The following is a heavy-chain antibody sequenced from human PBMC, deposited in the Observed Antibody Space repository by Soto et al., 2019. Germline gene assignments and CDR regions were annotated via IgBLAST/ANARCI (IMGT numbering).Heavy chain of an antibody. CDR2: IIPIFGTA. Sequence: QVHLVQSGAEVKKPGASVKLYCKASGYTFSNYGIHWVRQAPGQRLEWMGWIIPIFGTANYAQKFQGRVTITADESTSTAYMELSSLRSEDRAVYYCAREGEGYWGQGTLVTVSS. CDR3: AREGEGY. V-gene: IGHV1-69*13. CDR1: GYTFSNYG. J-gene: IGHJ4*02.